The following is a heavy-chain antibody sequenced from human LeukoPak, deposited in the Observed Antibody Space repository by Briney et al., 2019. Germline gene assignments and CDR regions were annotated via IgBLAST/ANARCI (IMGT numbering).Heavy chain of an antibody. D-gene: IGHD4-17*01. CDR1: GDSVSSNRAA. CDR3: ARSTYGDYFSEYYYMDL. V-gene: IGHV6-1*01. CDR2: TYYRSRWYY. J-gene: IGHJ6*03. Sequence: SQTLSLTCAISGDSVSSNRAAWNWVRQSPSRGLEWLGRTYYRSRWYYDYGLSVKSRISINPDTSKNQFSLQLSSVTPEDTAVYYCARSTYGDYFSEYYYMDLWGKGTTVTASS.